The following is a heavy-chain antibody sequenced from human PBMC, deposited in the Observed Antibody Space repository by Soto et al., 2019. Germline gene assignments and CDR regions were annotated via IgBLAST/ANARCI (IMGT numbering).Heavy chain of an antibody. D-gene: IGHD3-3*01. CDR1: GGSISSYY. J-gene: IGHJ6*04. V-gene: IGHV4-59*01. CDR3: ARSPTRYYDFWSGYYRDSYYGMDV. CDR2: IYYSGST. Sequence: PSETLSLTCTVSGGSISSYYWSWIRQPPGKGLEWIGYIYYSGSTNYNPSLKSRVSISVDTSKKQFSLKLSSVTAADTAVYYCARSPTRYYDFWSGYYRDSYYGMDVWGNRTTVTVSS.